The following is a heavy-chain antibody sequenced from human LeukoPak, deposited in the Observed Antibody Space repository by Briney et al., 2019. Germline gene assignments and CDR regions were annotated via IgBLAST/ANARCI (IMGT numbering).Heavy chain of an antibody. V-gene: IGHV1-69*01. Sequence: GSSAKVSCKASGGTFSSYAISWVRQAPGQGLEWMGGIIPIFGTANYAQKFQGRVTITADESTSTAYLELSSLRSEDTAVYYCARSSGVGDYYFDYWGQGTLVTVSS. J-gene: IGHJ4*02. CDR1: GGTFSSYA. D-gene: IGHD3-10*01. CDR3: ARSSGVGDYYFDY. CDR2: IIPIFGTA.